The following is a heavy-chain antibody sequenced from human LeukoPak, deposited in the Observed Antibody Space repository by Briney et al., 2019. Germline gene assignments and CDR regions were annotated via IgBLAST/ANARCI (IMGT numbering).Heavy chain of an antibody. CDR1: GGSISSGGYY. D-gene: IGHD3-10*01. J-gene: IGHJ5*02. Sequence: SETLSLTCAVSGGSISSGGYYWSWIRQPPGKGLEWIGEINHSGSTNYNPSLKSRVTISVDTSKNQFSLKLSSVTAADTAVYYCARTSLLRGEDMFGFDPWGQGTLVTVSS. V-gene: IGHV4-34*01. CDR2: INHSGST. CDR3: ARTSLLRGEDMFGFDP.